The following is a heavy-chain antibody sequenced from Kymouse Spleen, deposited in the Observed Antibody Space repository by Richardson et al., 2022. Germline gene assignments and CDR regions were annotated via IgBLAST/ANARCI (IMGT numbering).Heavy chain of an antibody. CDR2: IRSKANSYAT. Sequence: EVQLVESGGGLVQPGGSLKLSCAASGFTFSGSAMHWVRQASGKGLEWVGRIRSKANSYATAYAASVKGRFTISRDDSKNTAYLQMNSLKTEDTAVYYCTRSIAAARDAFDIWGQGTMVTVSS. CDR3: TRSIAAARDAFDI. D-gene: IGHD6-13*01. J-gene: IGHJ3*02. CDR1: GFTFSGSA. V-gene: IGHV3-73*02.